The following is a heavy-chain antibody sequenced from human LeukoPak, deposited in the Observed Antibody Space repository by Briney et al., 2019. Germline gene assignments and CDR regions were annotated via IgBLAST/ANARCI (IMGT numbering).Heavy chain of an antibody. Sequence: GASVKVSCKASGYTFTSYYIHWVRQAPGQGLEWMGIINPSGGSTDYAQKFQGRVTVTRDTSTSTVYMELSSLRSEDTAIYYCARPLAPVMLNAFDIWGQGTMVTV. CDR2: INPSGGST. CDR1: GYTFTSYY. CDR3: ARPLAPVMLNAFDI. V-gene: IGHV1-46*01. J-gene: IGHJ3*02. D-gene: IGHD2-8*01.